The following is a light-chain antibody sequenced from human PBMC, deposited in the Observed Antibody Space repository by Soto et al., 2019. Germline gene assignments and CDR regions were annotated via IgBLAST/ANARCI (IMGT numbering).Light chain of an antibody. CDR2: SAS. CDR3: QLYGRT. V-gene: IGKV3-20*01. CDR1: QTVSSTS. J-gene: IGKJ1*01. Sequence: EIVLTQSPGTLSLSPGERATLSCRASQTVSSTSLAWYQQKPGQAPRLLIYSASGRATGIPDRFSGSGSGTDFTLTISRLEPEDCAVYYCQLYGRTFGQGTKVEIK.